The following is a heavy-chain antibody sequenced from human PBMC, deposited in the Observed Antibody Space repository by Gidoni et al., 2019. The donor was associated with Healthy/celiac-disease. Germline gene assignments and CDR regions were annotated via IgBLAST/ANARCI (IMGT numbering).Heavy chain of an antibody. D-gene: IGHD1-26*01. CDR3: TTDPICGVGGAGGYYMDV. CDR2: IKSKTDGGTT. CDR1: GFPFRHAW. J-gene: IGHJ6*03. V-gene: IGHV3-15*01. Sequence: EVQLVESGGGLVKPGGSLRLSCVASGFPFRHAWMRWVRQAPGKGLEWVGSIKSKTDGGTTDYAAPVKGRFTISRDDSKNTLYLQMNSLKTEDTAVYYCTTDPICGVGGAGGYYMDVWGKGTTVTVSS.